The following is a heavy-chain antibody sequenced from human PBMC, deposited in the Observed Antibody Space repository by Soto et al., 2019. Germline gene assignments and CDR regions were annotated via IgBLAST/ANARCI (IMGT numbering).Heavy chain of an antibody. CDR3: ARRAHMSRRGETFSYYYYGMDV. D-gene: IGHD3-16*01. J-gene: IGHJ6*02. V-gene: IGHV5-10-1*01. Sequence: PGESLKISCKGSGYSFTSYWISWVRQMPGKGLEWMGRIDPIDSYTNYGPSFQGHVTISADKSISTAYLQWSSLKASDTAMYYCARRAHMSRRGETFSYYYYGMDVWGQGTTVTVSS. CDR2: IDPIDSYT. CDR1: GYSFTSYW.